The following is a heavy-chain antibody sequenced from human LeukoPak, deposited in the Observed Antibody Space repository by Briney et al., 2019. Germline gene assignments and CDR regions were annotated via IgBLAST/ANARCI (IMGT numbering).Heavy chain of an antibody. V-gene: IGHV3-23*01. CDR2: IRGSGSNT. Sequence: PGGSLRLSCAASGFTFSIYNMNWVRQAPGKGLEWVLGIRGSGSNTDYVASVKGRFTISRDNSKNTLYLQMNSLRAEDTAVYYCANGLRELWGDAFDMWGQGTMVTVSS. D-gene: IGHD3-16*01. CDR1: GFTFSIYN. J-gene: IGHJ3*02. CDR3: ANGLRELWGDAFDM.